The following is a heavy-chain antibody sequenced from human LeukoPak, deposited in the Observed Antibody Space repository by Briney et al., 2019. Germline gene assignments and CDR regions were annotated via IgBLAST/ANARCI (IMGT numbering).Heavy chain of an antibody. D-gene: IGHD3-10*01. CDR1: GDSFGGYF. J-gene: IGHJ4*02. CDR2: IHNSGTT. Sequence: PSETLSLTCTVSGDSFGGYFWSWIRQSSGKGLEWIGEIHNSGTTNYNPSLNSRVTISEDTSKNQFYLNLSSVTAADTAVYYCARRYYYNLGSFPFDFWGQGTLVTVSS. CDR3: ARRYYYNLGSFPFDF. V-gene: IGHV4-34*01.